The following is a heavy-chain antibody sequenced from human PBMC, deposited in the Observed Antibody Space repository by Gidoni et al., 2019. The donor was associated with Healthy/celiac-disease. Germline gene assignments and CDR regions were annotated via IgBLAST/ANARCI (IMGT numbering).Heavy chain of an antibody. Sequence: QVQLQESGPGLVKPSATLSLTCTVSGGSISIYYWGWTRQPSGKGLEWIGYIYYSGSTNYNPSLKSRVTISVDTSKNQFSLKLSSVTAADTAVYYCARVIRYYGSGGYGMDVWGQGTTVTVSS. V-gene: IGHV4-59*01. CDR3: ARVIRYYGSGGYGMDV. J-gene: IGHJ6*02. CDR1: GGSISIYY. D-gene: IGHD3-10*01. CDR2: IYYSGST.